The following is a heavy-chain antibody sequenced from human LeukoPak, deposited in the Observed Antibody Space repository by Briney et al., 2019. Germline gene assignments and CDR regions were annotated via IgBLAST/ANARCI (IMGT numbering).Heavy chain of an antibody. Sequence: PSETLSLTCTVSGDSISSFYWSWIRQPAGKGLEWVGRIYTSGSTNYNPSLKSRVTMSVDPSKNQFSLKLSSVTAADTAVYYWATDVEYCGGGFDMHEGGQGTLVTVST. CDR1: GDSISSFY. V-gene: IGHV4-4*07. J-gene: IGHJ1*01. CDR3: ATDVEYCGGGFDMHE. CDR2: IYTSGST. D-gene: IGHD2-21*01.